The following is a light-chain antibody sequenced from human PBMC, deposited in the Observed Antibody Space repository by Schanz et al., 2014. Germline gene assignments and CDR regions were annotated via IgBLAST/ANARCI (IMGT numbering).Light chain of an antibody. J-gene: IGLJ1*01. CDR2: GNN. CDR1: SSNIGAGYG. Sequence: QSVLTQPPSVSGAPGQRVTISCTGSSSNIGAGYGVHWYQQLPGTAPKLLIFGNNNRPSGVPDRFSGSQSGSSASLAITGLQAEDEADYYCQSYDSSLSGSNVFGTGTKLTVL. V-gene: IGLV1-40*01. CDR3: QSYDSSLSGSNV.